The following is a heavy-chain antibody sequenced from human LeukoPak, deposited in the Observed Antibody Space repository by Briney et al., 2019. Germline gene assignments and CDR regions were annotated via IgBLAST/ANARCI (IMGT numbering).Heavy chain of an antibody. J-gene: IGHJ5*02. CDR3: AKPSGSYSLDGGNWFDP. Sequence: PGASLRLSCAASGFTFSSYAMSRVRQAPGKGLEGVSAISGSGGSTYYADSVKGRFTISRDNSKNTLYLQMNSLRAEDTAVYYCAKPSGSYSLDGGNWFDPWGQGTLVTVSS. D-gene: IGHD1-26*01. CDR2: ISGSGGST. V-gene: IGHV3-23*01. CDR1: GFTFSSYA.